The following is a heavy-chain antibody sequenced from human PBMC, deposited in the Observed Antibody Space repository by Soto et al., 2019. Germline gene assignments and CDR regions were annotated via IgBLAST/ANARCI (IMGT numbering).Heavy chain of an antibody. J-gene: IGHJ3*02. V-gene: IGHV3-30*07. CDR1: GFSASNNF. CDR2: ISYDGNNK. D-gene: IGHD2-15*01. Sequence: TGGSLRLSCADSGFSASNNFMHWVRQAPGKGLEWVSAISYDGNNKWYADSVKGRFTISRDNSKNTLFLQMNSLRAEDTAVYYCAKCSGGSCYSPSHIWGRGTMVTVSS. CDR3: AKCSGGSCYSPSHI.